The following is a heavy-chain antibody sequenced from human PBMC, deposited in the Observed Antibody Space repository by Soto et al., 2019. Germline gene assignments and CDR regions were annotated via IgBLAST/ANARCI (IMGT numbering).Heavy chain of an antibody. V-gene: IGHV4-34*01. CDR2: INHSGST. Sequence: PSETLSLTCAVDGGYFSGYYWSWIRQPPGKGLEWIGEINHSGSTNYNPSLKSRVTISVDTSKNQFSLKLSSVTAADTAVYYCARGDEVGGVGTTLPAWGQGTLVTVSS. J-gene: IGHJ5*02. D-gene: IGHD3-16*01. CDR1: GGYFSGYY. CDR3: ARGDEVGGVGTTLPA.